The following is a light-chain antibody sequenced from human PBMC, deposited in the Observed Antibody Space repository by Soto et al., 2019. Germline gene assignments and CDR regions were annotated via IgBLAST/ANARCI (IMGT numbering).Light chain of an antibody. CDR1: QRIDRY. CDR3: QQYDNLFT. J-gene: IGKJ3*01. CDR2: DAS. Sequence: DIQLTQSPSTLSASVGDRVTITCRASQRIDRYLDWYQQKPGKAPKLLIYDASNLETGVPSRFSGSGSGTDFTFTISSLQPEDIATYYCQQYDNLFTFGPGTKVDIK. V-gene: IGKV1-33*01.